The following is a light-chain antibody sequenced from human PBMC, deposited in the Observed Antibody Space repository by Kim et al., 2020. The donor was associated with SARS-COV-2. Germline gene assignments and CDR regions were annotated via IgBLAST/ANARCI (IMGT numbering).Light chain of an antibody. CDR2: DAS. Sequence: VSPGERATLTGRASQSVSSYLAWYQQKPGQAPRLLIYDASNRATGIPARFSGSGSGTDFPLTISSLEPEDFAVYYCQQRSNWPITFGQGTRLEIK. J-gene: IGKJ5*01. CDR3: QQRSNWPIT. CDR1: QSVSSY. V-gene: IGKV3-11*01.